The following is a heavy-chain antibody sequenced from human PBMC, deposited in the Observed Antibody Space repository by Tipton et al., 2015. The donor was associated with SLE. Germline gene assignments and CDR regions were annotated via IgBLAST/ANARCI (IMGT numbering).Heavy chain of an antibody. V-gene: IGHV4-59*08. CDR1: GGSISSYH. CDR2: IYYSGGT. Sequence: TLSLTCTVSGGSISSYHWSWIRQSPGKGLEWIGYIYYSGGTNYNPTLKSRFTISIDASRKQFSLKLTSVTAADTAIYYCARLLGTTLTAGDWFDPWGQGILVTVST. D-gene: IGHD3-9*01. CDR3: ARLLGTTLTAGDWFDP. J-gene: IGHJ5*02.